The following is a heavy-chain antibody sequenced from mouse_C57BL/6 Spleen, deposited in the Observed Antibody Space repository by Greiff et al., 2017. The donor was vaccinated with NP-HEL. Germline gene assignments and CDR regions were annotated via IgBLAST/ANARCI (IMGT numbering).Heavy chain of an antibody. J-gene: IGHJ2*01. CDR1: GYSFTDYN. CDR2: INPNYGTT. CDR3: ARSSYGYDGGYFDY. V-gene: IGHV1-39*01. D-gene: IGHD2-9*01. Sequence: EVKLMESGPELVKPGASVKISCKASGYSFTDYNMNWVKQSNGKSLEWIGVINPNYGTTSYNQKFKGKATLTVDQSSSTAYMQLNSLTSEDSAVYYCARSSYGYDGGYFDYWGQGTTLTVSS.